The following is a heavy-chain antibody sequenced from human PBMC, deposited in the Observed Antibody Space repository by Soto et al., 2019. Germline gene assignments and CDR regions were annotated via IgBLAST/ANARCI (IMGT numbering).Heavy chain of an antibody. Sequence: QMQLVQSGAEVKEPGSSVKVSCKASGGNFSRNAVSWVRQAPGQGLEWVGAIVPIFGTPNYAPKFRGRVTITADKSTDSVFMELSSLTSEDTAIYYCSREMTSGYSRTCFDPWGQGTLVTVSS. CDR3: SREMTSGYSRTCFDP. CDR2: IVPIFGTP. J-gene: IGHJ5*02. D-gene: IGHD5-18*01. CDR1: GGNFSRNA. V-gene: IGHV1-69*06.